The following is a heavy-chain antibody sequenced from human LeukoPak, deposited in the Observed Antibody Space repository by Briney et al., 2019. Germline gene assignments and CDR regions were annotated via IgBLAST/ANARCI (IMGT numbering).Heavy chain of an antibody. CDR3: ARSDYSYDSSGYYYYFDH. J-gene: IGHJ4*02. CDR1: CGSIKNYY. Sequence: TPSETLSLTCSVSCGSIKNYYWGWIRQPPGKGLEWIGTIHYTGSSYYNPSLRSRVTQSVDTSKNQFALKLSSVTAADTVVSYCARSDYSYDSSGYYYYFDHWGQGTLVAVSS. CDR2: IHYTGSS. D-gene: IGHD3-22*01. V-gene: IGHV4-39*01.